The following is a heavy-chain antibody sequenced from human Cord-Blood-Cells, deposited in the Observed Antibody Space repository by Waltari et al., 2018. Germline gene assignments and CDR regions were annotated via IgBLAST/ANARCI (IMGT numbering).Heavy chain of an antibody. Sequence: QITLKESGPTLVKPTQTLTLTCTFSGLSLSTSGVGVGWIRQPPGKALEWLALIYWDDDTRCNPSLKSRLTITKDTSKNQVVLTMANMDPVDTATYYCAHYYYDSSGYYEGAFDIWGQGTMVTVSS. V-gene: IGHV2-5*02. CDR2: IYWDDDT. D-gene: IGHD3-22*01. CDR3: AHYYYDSSGYYEGAFDI. CDR1: GLSLSTSGVG. J-gene: IGHJ3*02.